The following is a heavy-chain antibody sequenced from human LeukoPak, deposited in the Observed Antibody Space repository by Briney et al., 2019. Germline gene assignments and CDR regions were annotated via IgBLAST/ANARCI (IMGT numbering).Heavy chain of an antibody. J-gene: IGHJ4*02. CDR1: GYTFTGYY. Sequence: ASVKVSCKASGYTFTGYYIHWVRQAPGQGLEWMAWINPNSGATNYAQKFQGRVSMTRDTSISTAYMALSRLTSDDTAVYYCARDRTAATGRLYDYWGQGTLVTVSS. V-gene: IGHV1-2*02. D-gene: IGHD6-13*01. CDR2: INPNSGAT. CDR3: ARDRTAATGRLYDY.